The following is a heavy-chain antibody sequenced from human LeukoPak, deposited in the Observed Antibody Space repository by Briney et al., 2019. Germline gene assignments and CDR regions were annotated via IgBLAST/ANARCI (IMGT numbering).Heavy chain of an antibody. V-gene: IGHV1-69*06. CDR3: ASQKIVVGSFDY. D-gene: IGHD3-22*01. CDR2: IIPIFGTA. Sequence: ASVKVSCKASGGTFSSYAISWVRQAPGQGLEWMGGIIPIFGTANYAQKFQGRVTITADKSTSTAYMELSSLRSEDTAVYYCASQKIVVGSFDYWGQGTLVTVSS. CDR1: GGTFSSYA. J-gene: IGHJ4*02.